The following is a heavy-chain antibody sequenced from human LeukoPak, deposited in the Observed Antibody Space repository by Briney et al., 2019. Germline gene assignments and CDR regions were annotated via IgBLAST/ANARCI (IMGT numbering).Heavy chain of an antibody. V-gene: IGHV3-23*01. Sequence: PGGSLRLSCAASGFTFSSYAMSWVRQAPGKGLEWVSAISGSGGSTFYADSVKGRFTISRDNSKNTLYLQMNSLRAEDTAVYYCAKTNYYDSSGLTADHLHYWGQGTLVTVSS. J-gene: IGHJ4*02. D-gene: IGHD3-22*01. CDR1: GFTFSSYA. CDR2: ISGSGGST. CDR3: AKTNYYDSSGLTADHLHY.